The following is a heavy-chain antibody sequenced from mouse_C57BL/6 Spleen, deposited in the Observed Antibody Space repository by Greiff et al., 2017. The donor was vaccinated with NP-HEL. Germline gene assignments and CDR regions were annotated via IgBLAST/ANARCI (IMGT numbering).Heavy chain of an antibody. V-gene: IGHV2-9*01. CDR1: GFSLTSYG. CDR3: AKQCSNYVGYWYFDV. J-gene: IGHJ1*03. Sequence: QVQLQESGPGLVAPSQSLSISCTVSGFSLTSYGVDWVRQPPGQGLAWLGVIWGGGSTNYNSALMSRLSISKDNSKSQVFLKMHSLQTDDTATYYCAKQCSNYVGYWYFDVWGTGTTVTVSS. D-gene: IGHD2-5*01. CDR2: IWGGGST.